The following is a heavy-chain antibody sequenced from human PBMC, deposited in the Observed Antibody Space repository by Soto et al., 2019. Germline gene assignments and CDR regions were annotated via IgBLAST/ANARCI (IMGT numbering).Heavy chain of an antibody. V-gene: IGHV5-10-1*03. Sequence: EVQLVQSGAEVKKPGESLRISCKGSGYSFTSYWISWVRQMPGKGLEWMGRIDPSDSYTNYSPSFQGHVTISADKSISTAYLQWSSLKASDTAMYYCARQGITIFGVVPTPDYYYGMDVWGQGTTVTVSS. CDR1: GYSFTSYW. CDR2: IDPSDSYT. D-gene: IGHD3-3*01. CDR3: ARQGITIFGVVPTPDYYYGMDV. J-gene: IGHJ6*02.